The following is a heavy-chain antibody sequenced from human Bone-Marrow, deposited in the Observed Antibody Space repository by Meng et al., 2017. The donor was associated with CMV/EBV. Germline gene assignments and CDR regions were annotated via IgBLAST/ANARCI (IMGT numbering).Heavy chain of an antibody. CDR2: INAHSGNT. CDR3: ARDLDGGEMATAVGADY. J-gene: IGHJ4*02. V-gene: IGHV1-18*04. Sequence: ASVKVSCKASTNTLTTYGISWVRQAPGQGLEWMGWINAHSGNTKYAQKVQDRVTMTTDTSTTTTYMELRSLRSDDTAVYYCARDLDGGEMATAVGADYWGQGTLVTVSS. D-gene: IGHD5-24*01. CDR1: TNTLTTYG.